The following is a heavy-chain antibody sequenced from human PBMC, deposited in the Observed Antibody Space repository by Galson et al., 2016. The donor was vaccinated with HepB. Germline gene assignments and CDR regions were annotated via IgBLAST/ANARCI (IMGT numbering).Heavy chain of an antibody. J-gene: IGHJ6*02. CDR2: VSTASSTK. CDR1: GFTFSDYN. CDR3: ARGAVRDDYTWWGYYYGMDV. D-gene: IGHD5-24*01. Sequence: SLRLSCAASGFTFSDYNMNWVRQAPGMGLEWISYVSTASSTKYYAASVTGRFTISRDNAKKLLYLQMNSLRDEDTAVYYCARGAVRDDYTWWGYYYGMDVWGQGTTVTVSS. V-gene: IGHV3-48*02.